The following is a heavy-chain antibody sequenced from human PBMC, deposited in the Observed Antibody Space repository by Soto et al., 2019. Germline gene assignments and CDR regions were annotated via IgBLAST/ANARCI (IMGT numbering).Heavy chain of an antibody. CDR2: ISGSGGRV. Sequence: VQLLESGGALAQPGGSLRLSCGASGFTFRIYGMSWVRQAPGKGLEWVSTISGSGGRVDYADSVKGRFTISRDDSKNTVHLQMNSLRAADTAVYYCARDMGFIKVSGVTYYYYGLDVWGQGTTVTVPS. V-gene: IGHV3-23*01. D-gene: IGHD3-10*01. J-gene: IGHJ6*02. CDR1: GFTFRIYG. CDR3: ARDMGFIKVSGVTYYYYGLDV.